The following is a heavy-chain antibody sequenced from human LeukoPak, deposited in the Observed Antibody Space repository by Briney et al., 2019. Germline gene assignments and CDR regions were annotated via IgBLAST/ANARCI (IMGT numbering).Heavy chain of an antibody. V-gene: IGHV4-34*01. Sequence: PSETLSLTCAVYGESFSGYYWSWIRQPPGKGLEWIGEINHSGSTNYNPSLKSRVTVSEDTSKNQFSLKLSSVTAADTAVYYCARDFSSGWYEDAFDIWGQGTMVTVSS. CDR2: INHSGST. CDR3: ARDFSSGWYEDAFDI. J-gene: IGHJ3*02. CDR1: GESFSGYY. D-gene: IGHD6-19*01.